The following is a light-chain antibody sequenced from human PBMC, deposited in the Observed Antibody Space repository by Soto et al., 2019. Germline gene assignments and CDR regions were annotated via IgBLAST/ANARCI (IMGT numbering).Light chain of an antibody. CDR1: QRLASNY. J-gene: IGKJ5*01. CDR2: GVS. Sequence: ELTQSQGTLSLSPGERAALSCRASQRLASNYLAWYQQRPGQAPRLLLYGVSSRATGIPDRFSGSGSGTDFTLAISRVEPEDFAVYFCQQYADSPITFGQGTRLEI. V-gene: IGKV3-20*01. CDR3: QQYADSPIT.